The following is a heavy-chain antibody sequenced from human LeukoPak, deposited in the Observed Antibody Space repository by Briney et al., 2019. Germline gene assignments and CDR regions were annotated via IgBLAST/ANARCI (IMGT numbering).Heavy chain of an antibody. CDR1: GYTFTGYY. D-gene: IGHD5-12*01. CDR3: ARSTRYVDAFDI. Sequence: ASVKVSCKASGYTFTGYYMHWVRQAPGQGLEWMGWINPNSGGTNYAQKFQGRVTMTRDTSISTAYMELSRLRSDDTAMYYCARSTRYVDAFDIWGQGTMVTVSS. J-gene: IGHJ3*02. CDR2: INPNSGGT. V-gene: IGHV1-2*02.